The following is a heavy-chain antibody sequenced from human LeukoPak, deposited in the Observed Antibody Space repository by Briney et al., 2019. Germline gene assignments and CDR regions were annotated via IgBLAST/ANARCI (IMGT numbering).Heavy chain of an antibody. D-gene: IGHD3-22*01. CDR1: EFPFSIYA. V-gene: IGHV3-23*01. Sequence: GGPLKLSFKASEFPFSIYAMGWFGRAPGVGREWVSEIDGGGGRTWHADSVRGRFTISRDNSKNTLFMQMNSLRAEDTAVYYCAKDFYDSSGSRYDYWGQGTLVTVSS. J-gene: IGHJ4*02. CDR2: IDGGGGRT. CDR3: AKDFYDSSGSRYDY.